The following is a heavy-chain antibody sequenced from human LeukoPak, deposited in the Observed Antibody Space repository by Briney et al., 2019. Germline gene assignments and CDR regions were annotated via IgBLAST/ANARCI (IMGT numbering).Heavy chain of an antibody. CDR1: GGSISSGGYD. CDR2: IYYSGST. V-gene: IGHV4-61*08. CDR3: ARVFQRQQLVHGIDY. D-gene: IGHD6-13*01. Sequence: KPSETLSLTCTVSGGSISSGGYDWSWIRQHPGKGLEWIGHIYYSGSTNYNPSLKSRVTISVDTSKNQFSLKLSSVTAADTAVYYCARVFQRQQLVHGIDYWGQGTLVTVSS. J-gene: IGHJ4*02.